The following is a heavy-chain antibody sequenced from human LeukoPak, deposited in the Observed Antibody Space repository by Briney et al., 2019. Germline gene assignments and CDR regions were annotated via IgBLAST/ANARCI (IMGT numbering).Heavy chain of an antibody. D-gene: IGHD3-10*01. CDR3: TRYRGYASIVY. Sequence: GGSLRLSCAASAFTFSSYWMSWVRQAPGKGLEWASNIKGDGSVINYVDSVKGRFTISRDNAKNSLFLQMNSLRDEDTAVYYCTRYRGYASIVYWGEGTLVTVSS. CDR1: AFTFSSYW. CDR2: IKGDGSVI. V-gene: IGHV3-7*01. J-gene: IGHJ4*02.